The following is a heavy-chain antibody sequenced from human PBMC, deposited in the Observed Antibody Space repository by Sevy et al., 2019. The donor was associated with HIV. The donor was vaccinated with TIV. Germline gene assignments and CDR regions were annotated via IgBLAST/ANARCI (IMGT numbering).Heavy chain of an antibody. J-gene: IGHJ6*02. Sequence: GGSLRLSCVASGFTFSSYAMHWVRQAPGKGLEWVAVISYDGSNKYYADSVKGRFTISRDNSKNTLYLQMNSLRAEDTAGYYWARDIVVVPAASYYYYGMDVWGQGTTVTVSS. CDR2: ISYDGSNK. V-gene: IGHV3-30*04. D-gene: IGHD2-2*01. CDR3: ARDIVVVPAASYYYYGMDV. CDR1: GFTFSSYA.